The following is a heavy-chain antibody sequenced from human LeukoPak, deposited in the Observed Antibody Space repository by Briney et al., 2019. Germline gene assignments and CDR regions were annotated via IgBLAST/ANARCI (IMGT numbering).Heavy chain of an antibody. D-gene: IGHD3-10*01. CDR3: ATGPSRPQWGSHYQGVYFDY. CDR2: INPNSGGT. J-gene: IGHJ4*02. Sequence: GASVKVSCKASGYTFTGYYMHWVRQAPGQGLEWMGWINPNSGGTNYAQKFQGRVTMTRDTSISTAYMELSRLRSDDTAVYYCATGPSRPQWGSHYQGVYFDYWGQGTLVTVSS. CDR1: GYTFTGYY. V-gene: IGHV1-2*02.